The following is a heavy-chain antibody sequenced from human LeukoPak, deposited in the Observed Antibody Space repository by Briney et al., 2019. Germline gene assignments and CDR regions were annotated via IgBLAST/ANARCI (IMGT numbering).Heavy chain of an antibody. CDR3: ASGGDSSGYYYYYYYMDV. Sequence: GASVKVSCKASGGTFSSYAISWVRQAPGQGLEWMGRIIPIFGTANYAQKFQGRVTITTDESTSTAYMELSSLRSEDTAVYYCASGGDSSGYYYYYYYMDVWGKGTTVTVS. CDR2: IIPIFGTA. CDR1: GGTFSSYA. V-gene: IGHV1-69*05. D-gene: IGHD3-22*01. J-gene: IGHJ6*03.